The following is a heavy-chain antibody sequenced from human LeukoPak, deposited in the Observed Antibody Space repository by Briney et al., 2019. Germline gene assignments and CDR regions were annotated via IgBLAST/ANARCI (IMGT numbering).Heavy chain of an antibody. CDR2: IWPDGGNK. D-gene: IGHD2-2*01. Sequence: GRSLRLSCAASGFTFNSYGMFWVRQAPGKGLEWVAFIWPDGGNKMYGDSVKGRFTISRDNSKNTVYLQMTSLRAEDTAVSYCARDDCRTTSCIESWGQGTLVTVSS. J-gene: IGHJ4*02. CDR3: ARDDCRTTSCIES. CDR1: GFTFNSYG. V-gene: IGHV3-33*01.